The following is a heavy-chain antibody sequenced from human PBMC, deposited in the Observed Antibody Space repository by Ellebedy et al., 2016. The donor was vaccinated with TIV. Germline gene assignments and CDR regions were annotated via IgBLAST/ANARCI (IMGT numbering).Heavy chain of an antibody. V-gene: IGHV3-7*01. CDR2: IKQDGSEK. D-gene: IGHD2-15*01. Sequence: GGSLRLXXAASGFMFTNYWMSWVRQAPGEGLEWVATIKQDGSEKYYVASVTGRFTISRDNAKKSLYLQMNSLRAEGTDTAVYYCVRDKMVDATTGSKFDYWGQGTLVTVSS. CDR3: VRDKMVDATTGSKFDY. CDR1: GFMFTNYW. J-gene: IGHJ4*02.